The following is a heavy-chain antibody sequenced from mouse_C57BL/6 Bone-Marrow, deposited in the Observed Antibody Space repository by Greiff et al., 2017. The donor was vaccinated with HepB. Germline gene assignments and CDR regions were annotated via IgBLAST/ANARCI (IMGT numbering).Heavy chain of an antibody. D-gene: IGHD1-1*01. V-gene: IGHV1-18*01. CDR3: ARRYYYGSFYYAMDY. Sequence: EVQLQQSGPELVKPGASVKIPCKASGYTFTDYNMDWVKQSHGKSLEWIGDINPNNGGTIYNQKFKGKATLTVDKSSSTAYMELRSLTSEDTAVYYCARRYYYGSFYYAMDYWGQGTSVTVSS. J-gene: IGHJ4*01. CDR1: GYTFTDYN. CDR2: INPNNGGT.